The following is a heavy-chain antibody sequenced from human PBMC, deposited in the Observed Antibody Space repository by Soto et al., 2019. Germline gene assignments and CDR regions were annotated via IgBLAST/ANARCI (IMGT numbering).Heavy chain of an antibody. CDR3: AREPARDHMAAAGTGLIYYYYYYGMDV. CDR1: GFSFSTYG. D-gene: IGHD6-13*01. CDR2: ISNDGSNK. J-gene: IGHJ6*02. V-gene: IGHV3-30*03. Sequence: PGGSLRLSCAASGFSFSTYGMHWVRQAPGKGLEWVAFISNDGSNKYYADSVKGRFTISRDNSKNTLYLQMNSLRAEDTAVYYCAREPARDHMAAAGTGLIYYYYYYGMDVWGQGTTVTVSS.